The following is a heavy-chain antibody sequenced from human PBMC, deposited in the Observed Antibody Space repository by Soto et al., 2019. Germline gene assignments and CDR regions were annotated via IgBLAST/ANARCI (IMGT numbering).Heavy chain of an antibody. CDR3: ARVYSYGPFDY. J-gene: IGHJ4*02. V-gene: IGHV3-30-3*01. Sequence: PGGSLRLSCAASGFTFSSYAMHWVRQAPGKGLEWVAVISYDGSNKYYADSVKGRFTISRDNSKNTLYLQMNSLRAEDTAVYYCARVYSYGPFDYWGQGTLVTVSS. CDR2: ISYDGSNK. CDR1: GFTFSSYA. D-gene: IGHD5-18*01.